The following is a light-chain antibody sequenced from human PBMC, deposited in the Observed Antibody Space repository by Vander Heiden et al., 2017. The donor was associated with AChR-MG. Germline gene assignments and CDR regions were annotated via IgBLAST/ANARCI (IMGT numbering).Light chain of an antibody. CDR1: SSNTGRIT. CDR2: KKN. J-gene: IGLJ3*02. CDR3: ASGDDSMNGRWV. Sequence: QSALTQPPSASGTPGQRVPLACSGCSSNTGRITAHSYQQLPATAPKVLIHKKNKRPSGVPDRFSGSNSGASAATATSGIQSEDEEDYYCASGDDSMNGRWVFGGGTKLTVL. V-gene: IGLV1-44*01.